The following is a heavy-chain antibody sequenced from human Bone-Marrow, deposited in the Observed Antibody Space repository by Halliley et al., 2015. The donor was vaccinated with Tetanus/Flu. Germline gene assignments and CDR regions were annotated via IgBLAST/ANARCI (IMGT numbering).Heavy chain of an antibody. Sequence: IYQGGGTNYNPALKSRVTISVDESKNQFSLKLRSVTTADTAVYYCARHGDGGGDWYYYYGMDVWGHGTTVTVSS. CDR2: IYQGGGT. V-gene: IGHV4-4*02. J-gene: IGHJ6*02. D-gene: IGHD2-21*02. CDR3: ARHGDGGGDWYYYYGMDV.